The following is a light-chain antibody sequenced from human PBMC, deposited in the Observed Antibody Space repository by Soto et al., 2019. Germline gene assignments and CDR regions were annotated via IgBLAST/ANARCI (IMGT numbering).Light chain of an antibody. J-gene: IGLJ2*01. CDR2: SND. Sequence: QSVLTQPPSASGTPVQRVTISCSGSSSNIGSNTVNWYQQLPGTAPKLLIYSNDQRPSGVPDRFSGSKSGTSASLAISGLQSEDEADYYCAAWDDRLSAVVFGGGTQLTVL. CDR3: AAWDDRLSAVV. V-gene: IGLV1-44*01. CDR1: SSNIGSNT.